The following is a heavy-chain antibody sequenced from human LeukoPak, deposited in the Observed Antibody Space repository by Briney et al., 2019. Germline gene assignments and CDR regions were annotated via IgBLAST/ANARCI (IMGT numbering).Heavy chain of an antibody. V-gene: IGHV1-8*02. J-gene: IGHJ4*02. CDR3: ARVAYTAPQWLELFDY. D-gene: IGHD6-19*01. CDR2: MNPNSGNT. CDR1: GYTFTSYD. Sequence: ASVKVSCKASGYTFTSYDINWVRQATGQGLEWMGWMNPNSGNTGYAQKFQGRVTMTSDTSISTAYMELSRLRSDDTAVYYCARVAYTAPQWLELFDYWGQGTLVTVSS.